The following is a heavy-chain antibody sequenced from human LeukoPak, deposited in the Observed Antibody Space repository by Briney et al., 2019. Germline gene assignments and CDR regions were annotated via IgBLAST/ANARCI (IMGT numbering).Heavy chain of an antibody. CDR3: ARQATTVTTPDYFDY. J-gene: IGHJ4*02. D-gene: IGHD4-17*01. Sequence: GGSLRLSCAASGFTFSSYSMNWVRQAPRKGLEWVSYISSSSSTIYYADSVKGRFTISRDNAKNSLYQQMNSLRAEDTAVYYCARQATTVTTPDYFDYWGQGTLVTVSS. V-gene: IGHV3-48*04. CDR2: ISSSSSTI. CDR1: GFTFSSYS.